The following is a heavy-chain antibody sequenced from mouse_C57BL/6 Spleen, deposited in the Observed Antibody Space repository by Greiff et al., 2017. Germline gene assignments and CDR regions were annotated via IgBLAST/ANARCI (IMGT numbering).Heavy chain of an antibody. Sequence: EVKLVESEGGLVQPGSSMKLSCTASGFTFSDYYMAWVRQVPEKGLEWVANINYDGSSTYYLDSLKSRFIISRDNAKNILYLQMSSLKSEDTATYYCARDPTGTVYWYFDVWGTETTVTVSS. J-gene: IGHJ1*03. V-gene: IGHV5-16*01. CDR3: ARDPTGTVYWYFDV. CDR1: GFTFSDYY. CDR2: INYDGSST. D-gene: IGHD4-1*02.